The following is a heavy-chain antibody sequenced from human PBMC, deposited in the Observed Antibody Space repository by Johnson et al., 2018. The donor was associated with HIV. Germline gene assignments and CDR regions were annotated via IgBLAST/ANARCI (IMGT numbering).Heavy chain of an antibody. CDR1: GFTFSSYG. CDR3: ATDGPCSTSWYCTFDI. Sequence: QVQLVESGGGVVQPGRSLRLSCAASGFTFSSYGMHWVRQAPGKGLEWVAVISYDGSNKFYAEYVKGRFSISRDNSKNTLYLQMNSLRADDTAVYYCATDGPCSTSWYCTFDIWGQGTMVTVSS. CDR2: ISYDGSNK. J-gene: IGHJ3*02. D-gene: IGHD6-13*01. V-gene: IGHV3-30*03.